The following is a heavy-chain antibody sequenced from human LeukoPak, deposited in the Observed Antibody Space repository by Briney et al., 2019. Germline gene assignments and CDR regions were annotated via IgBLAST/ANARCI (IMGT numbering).Heavy chain of an antibody. D-gene: IGHD3-10*01. Sequence: GGSLRLSCAASGFTSSTYEMNWVRQAPGKGLEWISYISESGGSIYADSVKGRFTNSRDNAKNSPYLQMNSLRAEDTAMYYCARMYYFGSGSLGEAFDVWGQGTLVTVSS. V-gene: IGHV3-48*03. J-gene: IGHJ3*01. CDR3: ARMYYFGSGSLGEAFDV. CDR2: ISESGGSI. CDR1: GFTSSTYE.